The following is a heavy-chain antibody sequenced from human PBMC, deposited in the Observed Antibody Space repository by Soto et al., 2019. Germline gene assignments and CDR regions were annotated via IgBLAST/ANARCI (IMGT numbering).Heavy chain of an antibody. CDR2: INTRFGDT. J-gene: IGHJ6*02. CDR3: ARNMDYYYGPGSGNGHGF. Sequence: QVQLVQSGAEVKEPGDSVRVSCEASGYTFTSYYIHWVRQAPGQGLEWMGWINTRFGDTTYAQDFQGRVSMTRDMSISTVYMEWSRRTSDGTAIYYCARNMDYYYGPGSGNGHGFWGQGTTVTVFS. V-gene: IGHV1-2*02. D-gene: IGHD3-10*01. CDR1: GYTFTSYY.